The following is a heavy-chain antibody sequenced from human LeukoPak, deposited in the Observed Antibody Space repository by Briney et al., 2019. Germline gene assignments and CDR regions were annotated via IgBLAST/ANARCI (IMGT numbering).Heavy chain of an antibody. Sequence: GGSLRLSCAASGFTFNSYSMNWVRQAPGKGLEWVSSISSSSGYIYYADSVKGRFTISRDNTKNSLYLQMNSLRVEDTAVYYCARSAIHYGMDVWGQGTTVTVPS. CDR1: GFTFNSYS. CDR3: ARSAIHYGMDV. D-gene: IGHD2-2*01. J-gene: IGHJ6*02. CDR2: ISSSSGYI. V-gene: IGHV3-21*01.